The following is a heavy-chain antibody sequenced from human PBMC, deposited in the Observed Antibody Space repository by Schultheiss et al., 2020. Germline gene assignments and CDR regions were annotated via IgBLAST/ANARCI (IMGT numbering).Heavy chain of an antibody. CDR1: GFTFSSNY. CDR2: SGTAGDT. Sequence: GGSLRLSCAASGFTFSSNYMSWVRQAPGKGLEWVSASGTAGDTYYPGSVKGRFTISRDNSKNTLYLQMNSLRAEDTAVYYCARDGKLVRYCGGDCYSIDAFDIWGQGTMVTVSS. V-gene: IGHV3-66*01. J-gene: IGHJ3*02. D-gene: IGHD2-21*02. CDR3: ARDGKLVRYCGGDCYSIDAFDI.